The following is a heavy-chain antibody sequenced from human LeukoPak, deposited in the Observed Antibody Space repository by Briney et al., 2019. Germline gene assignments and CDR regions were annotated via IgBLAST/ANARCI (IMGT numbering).Heavy chain of an antibody. CDR3: AKDDGGSLDY. D-gene: IGHD2-15*01. V-gene: IGHV3-43*01. Sequence: PGGSLRLSCAASGFTFDDYTMHWVRQAPGKGLEWVSLISWDGGSTYYADSVKGRFTISRDNSKNSLYLQMNSLRTEDTALYYCAKDDGGSLDYWGQGTLVTVSS. CDR1: GFTFDDYT. CDR2: ISWDGGST. J-gene: IGHJ4*02.